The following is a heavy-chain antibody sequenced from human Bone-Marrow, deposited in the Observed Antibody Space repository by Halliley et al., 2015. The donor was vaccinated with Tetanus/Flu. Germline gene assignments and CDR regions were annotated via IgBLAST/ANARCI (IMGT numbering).Heavy chain of an antibody. CDR1: GASTSTSTYY. Sequence: TPSLTCTVSGASTSTSTYYWGWIRQPPGKGLEWIGSIYYGGNPYYAPSLKSRVPISVDTSKNQFSLNLDSVTAADTAVYYCGGGKNLLGSYYFDYWGQGTLVTVSS. V-gene: IGHV4-39*05. J-gene: IGHJ4*02. D-gene: IGHD3-16*01. CDR3: GGGKNLLGSYYFDY. CDR2: IYYGGNP.